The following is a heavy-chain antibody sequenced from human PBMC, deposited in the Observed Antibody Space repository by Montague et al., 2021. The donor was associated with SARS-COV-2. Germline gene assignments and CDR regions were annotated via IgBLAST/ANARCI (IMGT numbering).Heavy chain of an antibody. Sequence: PALVKPTQTLTLTCTLSGFSLSTSGMCVSWIRQPPGKALEWLALIDWDDDKYYSTSLKTRLTISKDTSKNQVVLTMTNMDPVDTATYYCARMVTIFSLGGHYYYYGMDVWGQGTTVTVSS. D-gene: IGHD3-9*01. CDR3: ARMVTIFSLGGHYYYYGMDV. CDR1: GFSLSTSGMC. J-gene: IGHJ6*02. V-gene: IGHV2-70*01. CDR2: IDWDDDK.